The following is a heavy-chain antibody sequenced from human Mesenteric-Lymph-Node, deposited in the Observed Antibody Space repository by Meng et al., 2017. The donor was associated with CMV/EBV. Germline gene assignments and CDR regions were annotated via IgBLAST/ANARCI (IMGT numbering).Heavy chain of an antibody. CDR3: VKGGPTYGDF. Sequence: ISCEGVGVTLSAYAMSWVRQAPGRGLEWVSTISTDGRSTYYADSAKGRFTISRDNFLVYLQLNGLRAEDTATYYCVKGGPTYGDFWGQGTLVTVSS. D-gene: IGHD3-10*01. V-gene: IGHV3-23*01. CDR2: ISTDGRST. J-gene: IGHJ4*02. CDR1: GVTLSAYA.